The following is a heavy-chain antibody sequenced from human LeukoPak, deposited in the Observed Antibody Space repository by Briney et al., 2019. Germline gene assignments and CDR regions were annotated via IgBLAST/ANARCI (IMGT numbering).Heavy chain of an antibody. CDR3: AREYYDSSGLDY. Sequence: ASVKVSCKASGYTFTGYYMHRVRQAPGQGLEWMGWINPNSGGTDYAQKFQGRVTMTRETSISTAYMELSRLRSDDTAVYYCAREYYDSSGLDYWGQGTLVTVSS. J-gene: IGHJ4*02. V-gene: IGHV1-2*02. CDR1: GYTFTGYY. CDR2: INPNSGGT. D-gene: IGHD3-22*01.